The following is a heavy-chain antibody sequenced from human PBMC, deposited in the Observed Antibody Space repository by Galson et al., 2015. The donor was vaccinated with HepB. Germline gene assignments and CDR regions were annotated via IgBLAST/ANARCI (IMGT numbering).Heavy chain of an antibody. CDR3: ARGQETAMVISY. J-gene: IGHJ4*02. Sequence: SVKVSCKASGYTFTRYHIHWVRQAPGQGLEWMGRVSPTDGSTSYAQKFQDRISMTSDTSTSTVYMDLSSLRSEDTAVYYCARGQETAMVISYWGQGTLVSVSS. V-gene: IGHV1-46*01. CDR2: VSPTDGST. D-gene: IGHD5-18*01. CDR1: GYTFTRYH.